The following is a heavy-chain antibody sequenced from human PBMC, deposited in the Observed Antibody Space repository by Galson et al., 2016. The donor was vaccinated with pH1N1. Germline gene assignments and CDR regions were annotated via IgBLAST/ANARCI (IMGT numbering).Heavy chain of an antibody. J-gene: IGHJ1*01. D-gene: IGHD3-10*01. V-gene: IGHV3-23*05. CDR3: VKDLVRGVIGGLLQD. Sequence: SLRLSCAASGFTFSNYVMYWVRLAPGKGLEWVSSISGSGISRYYADSVKGRFTISRDNSKSTLSLQLNNLRAEDTALYYCVKDLVRGVIGGLLQDWGQGPPVTVSS. CDR2: ISGSGISR. CDR1: GFTFSNYV.